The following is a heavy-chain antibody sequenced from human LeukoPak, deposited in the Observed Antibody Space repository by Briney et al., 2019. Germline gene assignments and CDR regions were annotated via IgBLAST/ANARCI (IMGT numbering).Heavy chain of an antibody. V-gene: IGHV3-33*01. Sequence: GALRLSCAASGFTFSSYGMHWVRQAPGKGLEWVAVIWYDGSNKYYADSVKGRFTISRDNSKNTLYLQMNSLRAEDTAVYYCARGPDYYDSSGYFVDFDYWGQGTLATVSS. CDR2: IWYDGSNK. CDR1: GFTFSSYG. D-gene: IGHD3-22*01. CDR3: ARGPDYYDSSGYFVDFDY. J-gene: IGHJ4*02.